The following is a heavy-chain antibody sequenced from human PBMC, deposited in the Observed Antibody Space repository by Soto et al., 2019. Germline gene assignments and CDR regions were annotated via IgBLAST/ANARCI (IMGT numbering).Heavy chain of an antibody. J-gene: IGHJ4*02. D-gene: IGHD7-27*01. Sequence: QVQLQESGPGLVKPSQTLSLTCIVSGGSISNVNDCWSWIRQRPDKGLEWIGHIYSGGSIYNNPSLTRRVTILVDTSKNQLSLQLSSVSDADTAVYYCARGPSGDKVDYWGQGTLVTVSS. V-gene: IGHV4-30-4*01. CDR1: GGSISNVNDC. CDR3: ARGPSGDKVDY. CDR2: IYSGGSI.